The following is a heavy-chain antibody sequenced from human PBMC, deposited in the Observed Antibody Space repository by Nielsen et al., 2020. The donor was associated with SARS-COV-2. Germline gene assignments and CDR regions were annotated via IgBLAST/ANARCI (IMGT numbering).Heavy chain of an antibody. Sequence: GGSLRLSCAASGFTFDDYAMHWVRQAPGKGLAWVSGISWNSGSIGYADSVKGRFTISRDNAKNSLYLQMNSLRAEDTALYYCAKDQDTGYSSSWYYGMDVWGQGTTVTVSS. CDR2: ISWNSGSI. V-gene: IGHV3-9*01. J-gene: IGHJ6*02. CDR1: GFTFDDYA. D-gene: IGHD6-13*01. CDR3: AKDQDTGYSSSWYYGMDV.